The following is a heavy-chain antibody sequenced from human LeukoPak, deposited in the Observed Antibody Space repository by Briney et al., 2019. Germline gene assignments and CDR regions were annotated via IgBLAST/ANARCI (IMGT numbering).Heavy chain of an antibody. CDR3: ARRGTWHSDY. CDR1: GFTFSGYY. D-gene: IGHD3-16*01. V-gene: IGHV3-7*01. Sequence: GGSLRLSCAASGFTFSGYYMSWVRQVPGKGLEWVATIKQDGSERYYVGSVRGRFTISRDNANNSLYLQMNSLRVEDTAVYYCARRGTWHSDYWGQGTLVTVSS. J-gene: IGHJ4*02. CDR2: IKQDGSER.